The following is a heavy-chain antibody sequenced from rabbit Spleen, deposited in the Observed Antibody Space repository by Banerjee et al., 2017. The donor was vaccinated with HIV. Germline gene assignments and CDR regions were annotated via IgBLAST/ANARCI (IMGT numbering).Heavy chain of an antibody. CDR2: IAGSSSGFT. CDR1: GFDFSSYYM. J-gene: IGHJ3*01. Sequence: QEQLVESGGGLVQPGGSLKLSCKVSGFDFSSYYMTWVRQAPGKGLEWISCIAGSSSGFTYSATWAKGRFTCSKTSSTTVTLQMTSLTAADTATYFCARSYPGAFYVTRLDLWGPGTLVTVS. V-gene: IGHV1S45*01. D-gene: IGHD7-1*01. CDR3: ARSYPGAFYVTRLDL.